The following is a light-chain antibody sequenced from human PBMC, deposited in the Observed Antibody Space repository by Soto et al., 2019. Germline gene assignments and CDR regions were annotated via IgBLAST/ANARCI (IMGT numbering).Light chain of an antibody. CDR3: SLYTRTNTLV. J-gene: IGLJ2*01. Sequence: QSALTQPASVSGSPGQSITISCTGASSDIGDFNYVSWYQQHPGKAPKLIIYGVSNRPSGISNRFSGSKSGNTASLTISGLQAEDEADYYCSLYTRTNTLVFGGGTKVTVL. CDR2: GVS. CDR1: SSDIGDFNY. V-gene: IGLV2-14*01.